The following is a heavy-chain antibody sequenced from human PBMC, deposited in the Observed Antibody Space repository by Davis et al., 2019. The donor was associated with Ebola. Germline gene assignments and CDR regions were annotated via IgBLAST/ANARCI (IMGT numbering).Heavy chain of an antibody. CDR3: ARGGYDFWSGYYGAFDI. V-gene: IGHV3-48*02. CDR1: GFTFSSYS. CDR2: ISSSSSTI. J-gene: IGHJ3*02. D-gene: IGHD3-3*01. Sequence: GGSLRLSCAASGFTFSSYSMNWVRQAPGKGLEWVSYISSSSSTIYYADSVKGRFTISRDNAKNSLYLQMNSLRDEDTAVYYCARGGYDFWSGYYGAFDIWGQGTMVTVSS.